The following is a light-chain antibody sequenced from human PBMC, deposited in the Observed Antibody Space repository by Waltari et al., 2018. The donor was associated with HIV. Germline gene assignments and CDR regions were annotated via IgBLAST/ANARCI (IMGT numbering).Light chain of an antibody. J-gene: IGLJ1*01. CDR1: SSNIGEGYD. CDR3: QSYDSGLSAYV. CDR2: GNT. V-gene: IGLV1-40*01. Sequence: QSVLTQPPSVSGAPGERVTNSCTGSSSNIGEGYDVHWFQQLPGTAPKLLIYGNTNRPSGVPDRFSGSKSGTSASLAITGLQAEDEGDYYCQSYDSGLSAYVFGTGTKVTVL.